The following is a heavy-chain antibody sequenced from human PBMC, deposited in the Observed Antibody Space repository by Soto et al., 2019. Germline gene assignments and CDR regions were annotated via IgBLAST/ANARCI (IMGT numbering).Heavy chain of an antibody. CDR2: ISGSGGST. V-gene: IGHV3-23*01. CDR3: AKVGSVEVPWDAFDI. D-gene: IGHD2-21*01. J-gene: IGHJ3*02. CDR1: GFTFSSYV. Sequence: CGSLRLSCAASGFTFSSYVMSWARQTPGKGLEWVSAISGSGGSTYYADSVKGRFTISRDNSKNTLYLQMNSLRAEDTAVYYCAKVGSVEVPWDAFDIRGQGTMVTVSS.